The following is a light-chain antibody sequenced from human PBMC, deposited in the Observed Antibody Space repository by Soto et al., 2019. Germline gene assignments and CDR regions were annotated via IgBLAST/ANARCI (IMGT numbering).Light chain of an antibody. V-gene: IGKV3-11*01. CDR2: GAF. J-gene: IGKJ5*01. Sequence: VVTHSPCTLSLSPGERATLSCRASQSISRNLAWYQQNPGQAPRLLIYGAFNRATGIPARFSGSGSGTDFTLTISSLEPEDSAIYYCQQRNIWPPVTFGQGTRLEIK. CDR1: QSISRN. CDR3: QQRNIWPPVT.